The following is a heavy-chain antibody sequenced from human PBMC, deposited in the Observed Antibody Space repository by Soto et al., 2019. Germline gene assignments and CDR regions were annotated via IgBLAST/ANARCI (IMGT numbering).Heavy chain of an antibody. J-gene: IGHJ6*02. CDR3: AKALSLPGTGFKYGYYYGMDA. CDR2: ISWNSGSI. Sequence: PGGSLRLSCAASGFTFDDYAMHWVRQAPGKGLEWVSGISWNSGSIGYADSVKGRFTISRDNAKNSLYLQMNSLRAEDTALYYCAKALSLPGTGFKYGYYYGMDAWGQGTTVTVSS. D-gene: IGHD3-9*01. CDR1: GFTFDDYA. V-gene: IGHV3-9*01.